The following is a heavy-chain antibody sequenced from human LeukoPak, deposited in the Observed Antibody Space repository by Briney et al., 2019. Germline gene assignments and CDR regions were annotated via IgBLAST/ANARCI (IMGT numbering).Heavy chain of an antibody. CDR2: IYYSGST. Sequence: SETLSLTCTVSGGSISSGGYYWSWIRQHPGKGLEWIGYIYYSGSTYYNPSLKSRVTISVDTSKNQFSLKLSSVTAADTAVYYCVRNGYSYGYGFDYWGQGTLVTVSS. D-gene: IGHD5-18*01. J-gene: IGHJ4*02. CDR3: VRNGYSYGYGFDY. V-gene: IGHV4-31*03. CDR1: GGSISSGGYY.